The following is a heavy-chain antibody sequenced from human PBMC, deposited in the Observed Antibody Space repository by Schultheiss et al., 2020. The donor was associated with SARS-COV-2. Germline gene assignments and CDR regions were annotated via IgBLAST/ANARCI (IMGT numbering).Heavy chain of an antibody. D-gene: IGHD6-13*01. CDR3: ARGGDSTDPFDY. CDR2: LSGGRSFI. J-gene: IGHJ4*02. Sequence: GGSLRLSCAASGFTFSSYSMNWVRQAPGKGLEWVSSLSGGRSFIYYADSLKGRFTISRDNAKNSLYLQMNSLRVEDTAVYYCARGGDSTDPFDYWGQGTLVTAPQ. V-gene: IGHV3-21*01. CDR1: GFTFSSYS.